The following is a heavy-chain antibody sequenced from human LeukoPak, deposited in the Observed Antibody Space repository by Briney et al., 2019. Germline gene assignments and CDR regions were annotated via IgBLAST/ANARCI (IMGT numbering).Heavy chain of an antibody. J-gene: IGHJ4*02. CDR2: IYYSGST. D-gene: IGHD3-16*01. CDR3: ARDGGAEGFDY. V-gene: IGHV4-31*03. CDR1: GGSISSGGYY. Sequence: SETLSLTCTVSGGSISSGGYYWSWIRQHPGKGLEWIGYIYYSGSTYYNPSLKSRVTISVDTSKNQFSLKLSSVTAADTAVYCCARDGGAEGFDYWGQGTLVTVSS.